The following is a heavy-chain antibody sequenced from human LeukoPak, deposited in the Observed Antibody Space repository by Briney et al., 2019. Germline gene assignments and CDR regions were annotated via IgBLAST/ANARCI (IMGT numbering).Heavy chain of an antibody. J-gene: IGHJ4*02. CDR1: GFTFSSYW. Sequence: GGSLRLSCAASGFTFSSYWMHWVRQAPGKGLVWVARINHGGSSITYADSVKGRFTISRDNAKNTVYPQMDSVRAGDTGVYVCARSNQADDYWGEGTLVTVST. V-gene: IGHV3-74*01. D-gene: IGHD1-14*01. CDR2: INHGGSSI. CDR3: ARSNQADDY.